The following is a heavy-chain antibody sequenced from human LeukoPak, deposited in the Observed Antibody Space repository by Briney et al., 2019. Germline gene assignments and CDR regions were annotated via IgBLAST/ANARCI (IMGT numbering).Heavy chain of an antibody. V-gene: IGHV1-69*13. J-gene: IGHJ6*03. CDR1: GYTFTGYY. CDR3: AREGPRYYYMDV. Sequence: GASVKVSSTASGYTFTGYYMHWVRQAPGQGLERMGGIIPIFGTANYAQKFQGRVTIIADESTSTAYMELSSLRSEDTAVYYCAREGPRYYYMDVWGKGTTVTVSS. CDR2: IIPIFGTA.